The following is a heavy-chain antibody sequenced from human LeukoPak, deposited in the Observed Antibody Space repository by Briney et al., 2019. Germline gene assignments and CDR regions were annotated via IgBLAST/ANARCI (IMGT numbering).Heavy chain of an antibody. Sequence: GGSLRLSCAAFGFTVNNAWMSWVRQGPGKGLGWVGRIKSRTDGGTTDYAAPVKGRFTISRDDSRNTLYLQMTSLKTEDTAMYYCSTDQVVVGPCWGQGTLVTVSS. V-gene: IGHV3-15*01. D-gene: IGHD3-22*01. J-gene: IGHJ4*02. CDR2: IKSRTDGGTT. CDR3: STDQVVVGPC. CDR1: GFTVNNAW.